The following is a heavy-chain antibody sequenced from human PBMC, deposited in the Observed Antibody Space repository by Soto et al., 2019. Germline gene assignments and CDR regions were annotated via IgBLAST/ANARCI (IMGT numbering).Heavy chain of an antibody. CDR3: GRAYFYDIPVPFDY. V-gene: IGHV2-26*01. D-gene: IGHD3-22*01. CDR2: IFSNDEK. CDR1: GFSLSNARMG. Sequence: QVTLKESGPVLVKPTETLTLTCTVSGFSLSNARMGVSWIRQTPGKALEWLAHIFSNDEKSYSTSLKSRLTTYKGPSKGQVVLIMTILDPVCTATNYCGRAYFYDIPVPFDYWGQGTLVTGSS. J-gene: IGHJ4*02.